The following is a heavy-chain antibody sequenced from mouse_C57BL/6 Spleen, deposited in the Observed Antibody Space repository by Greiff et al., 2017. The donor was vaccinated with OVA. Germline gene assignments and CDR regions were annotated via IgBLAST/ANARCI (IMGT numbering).Heavy chain of an antibody. J-gene: IGHJ3*01. Sequence: EVHLVESGGGLVKPGGSLKLSCAASGFTFSSYTMSWVRQTPEKRLEWVATISGGGGNTYYPDSVKGRFTISRDNAKNTLYLQMSSLRSEDTALYYCARDGLAWFAYWGQGTLVTVSA. CDR2: ISGGGGNT. CDR3: ARDGLAWFAY. D-gene: IGHD1-2*01. CDR1: GFTFSSYT. V-gene: IGHV5-9*01.